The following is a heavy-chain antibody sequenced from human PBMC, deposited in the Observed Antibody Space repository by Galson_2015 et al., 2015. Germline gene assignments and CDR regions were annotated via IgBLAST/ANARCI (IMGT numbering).Heavy chain of an antibody. CDR3: ARALRGASYGVRGYMDV. Sequence: CAISGDSVSSNSAAWNWIRQSPSRGLEWLGRTYYRSRWYNDYAVPVKSRITINPDTSKNQFSLQLNSVTPEDTAVYYCARALRGASYGVRGYMDVWGKGTTVTVSS. D-gene: IGHD1-26*01. CDR2: TYYRSRWYN. V-gene: IGHV6-1*01. CDR1: GDSVSSNSAA. J-gene: IGHJ6*03.